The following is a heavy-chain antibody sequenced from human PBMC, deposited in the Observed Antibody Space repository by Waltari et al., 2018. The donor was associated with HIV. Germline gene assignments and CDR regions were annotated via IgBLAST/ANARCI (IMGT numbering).Heavy chain of an antibody. V-gene: IGHV3-15*01. CDR1: QLTFEDVW. Sequence: EVQVVESGGGLVKPGGSLRVSCASFQLTFEDVWMTGVRQAPGKGVEWVGRIKSKRDGGATDYAASVKGRFVISRDDSQNTLYLQMSGLRTEDTAMYYCTTGGYPTEAFDVWGQGTMVTVSP. CDR3: TTGGYPTEAFDV. D-gene: IGHD5-12*01. J-gene: IGHJ3*01. CDR2: IKSKRDGGAT.